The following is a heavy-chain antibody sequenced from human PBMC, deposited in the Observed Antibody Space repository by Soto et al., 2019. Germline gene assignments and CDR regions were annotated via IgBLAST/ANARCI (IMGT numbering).Heavy chain of an antibody. J-gene: IGHJ4*02. CDR3: AREDLKGGGGVDY. Sequence: QVQLQESGPGLVKPSQTLSLTCTVSGGSISSGGYYWSWIRQHPGKGLEWIGYIYYSGSTYYNPSLKSRVTRSVDTTRNRFSPKLSSVTAADTAMYYCAREDLKGGGGVDYWGQGTLVTVSS. V-gene: IGHV4-31*03. D-gene: IGHD3-16*01. CDR1: GGSISSGGYY. CDR2: IYYSGST.